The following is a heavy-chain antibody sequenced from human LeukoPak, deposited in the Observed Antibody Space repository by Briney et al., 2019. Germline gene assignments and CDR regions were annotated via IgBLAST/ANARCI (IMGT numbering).Heavy chain of an antibody. V-gene: IGHV1-69*13. CDR3: AGFFYDNSGDAFDL. J-gene: IGHJ3*01. CDR1: GGSFTFTSHA. D-gene: IGHD3-22*01. CDR2: LIPIYGSA. Sequence: GASVKVSRKASGGSFTFTSHAISWVRQAPGQGLEWMGGLIPIYGSANYAQKFQGRVTITSDESTRTVYMELSSLRPEDSAVYYCAGFFYDNSGDAFDLWGQGTMVTVSS.